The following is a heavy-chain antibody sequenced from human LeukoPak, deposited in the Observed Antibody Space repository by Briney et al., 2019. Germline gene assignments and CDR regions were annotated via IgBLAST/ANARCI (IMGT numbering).Heavy chain of an antibody. J-gene: IGHJ4*02. CDR2: INPNSGGT. CDR1: GYTFTDYY. V-gene: IGHV1-2*02. CDR3: ARSAAWAGRVDY. D-gene: IGHD6-19*01. Sequence: ASVKVSCKASGYTFTDYYMHWVRQAPGQGLEWMGWINPNSGGTNYAQKFQGRVTMTRDTSISTAYMELSRLRSDDTAVYYCARSAAWAGRVDYWGQGTLVTVSS.